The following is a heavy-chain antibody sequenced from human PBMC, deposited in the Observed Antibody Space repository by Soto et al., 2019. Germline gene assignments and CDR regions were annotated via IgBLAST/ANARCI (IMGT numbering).Heavy chain of an antibody. CDR2: ISSSGSTI. D-gene: IGHD6-13*01. V-gene: IGHV3-11*01. CDR1: GFTFSDYY. Sequence: QVQLVESGGGLVKPGASLRLSCAASGFTFSDYYMSWIRQAPGKGLEWVSYISSSGSTIYYADSVKGRSTISRYNAKNSRYLQMISLRAEASAVYYCAREDSSSWYGLDYWGQGTLVTVSS. J-gene: IGHJ4*02. CDR3: AREDSSSWYGLDY.